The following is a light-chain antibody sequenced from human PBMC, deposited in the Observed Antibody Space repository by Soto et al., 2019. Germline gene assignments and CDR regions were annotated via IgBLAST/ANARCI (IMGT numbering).Light chain of an antibody. CDR1: QTIRNN. V-gene: IGKV3-15*01. Sequence: EIVMTQSPATLSVSPGERATLSCRSSQTIRNNLAWYQQKPGQAPRLLIYVASTRATDIPARFSGSGSGTDFTLTISSLQSEDFAVYYCQQRSNWITFGQGTRLEIK. J-gene: IGKJ5*01. CDR2: VAS. CDR3: QQRSNWIT.